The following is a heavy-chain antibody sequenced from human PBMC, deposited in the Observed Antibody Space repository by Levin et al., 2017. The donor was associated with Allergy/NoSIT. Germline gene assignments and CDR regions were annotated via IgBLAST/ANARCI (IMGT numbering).Heavy chain of an antibody. D-gene: IGHD5-12*01. Sequence: PSETLSLTCTVSGGSISSSSYYWGWIRQPPGKGLEWIGSIYYSGSTYYNPSLKSRVTISVDTSKNQFSLKLSSVTAADTAVYYCARHGGGYSGYDPALHFDYWGQGTLVTVSS. CDR2: IYYSGST. J-gene: IGHJ4*02. CDR3: ARHGGGYSGYDPALHFDY. CDR1: GGSISSSSYY. V-gene: IGHV4-39*01.